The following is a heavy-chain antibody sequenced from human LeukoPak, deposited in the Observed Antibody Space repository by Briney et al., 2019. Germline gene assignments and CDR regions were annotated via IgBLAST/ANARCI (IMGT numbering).Heavy chain of an antibody. CDR2: INHSGST. V-gene: IGHV4-34*01. CDR1: GGSFSGYY. CDR3: ASTDYYESSGARDS. Sequence: PSETLSLTCAVYGGSFSGYYWSWIRQPPGKGLEWIGEINHSGSTNYNPSLKSRVTISVDTSKNQFSLKLSSVTAADTAVYYCASTDYYESSGARDSWGQGTLVTVSS. D-gene: IGHD3-22*01. J-gene: IGHJ5*01.